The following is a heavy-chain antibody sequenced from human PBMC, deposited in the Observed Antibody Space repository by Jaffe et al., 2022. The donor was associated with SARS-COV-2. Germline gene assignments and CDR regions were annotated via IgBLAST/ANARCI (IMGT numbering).Heavy chain of an antibody. CDR1: GFTFSDYY. CDR3: AREAARPDY. V-gene: IGHV3-11*06. D-gene: IGHD6-6*01. Sequence: QVQLVESGGGLVKPGGSLRLSCAASGFTFSDYYLSWIRQAPGKGLEWVSYITSSGTYANYADSVKGRFTISRDNAKNLLYLQMNSLRAEDTAVYYCAREAARPDYWGQGTLVTVSS. J-gene: IGHJ4*02. CDR2: ITSSGTYA.